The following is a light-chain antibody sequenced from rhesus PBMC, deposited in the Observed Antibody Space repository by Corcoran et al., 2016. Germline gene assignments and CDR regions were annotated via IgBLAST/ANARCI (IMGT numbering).Light chain of an antibody. Sequence: QSVLTQPPSMSGAPGQRVPLSCTGSASNIGADFYVQWYQQLPGTAPKLLIFENYKRPSGISDRFSGSQSGTSASLSTTGLQSDDEADYFCQSYDNRLSAYIFGTGTRLTVL. J-gene: IGLJ1*01. CDR3: QSYDNRLSAYI. CDR2: ENY. CDR1: ASNIGADFY. V-gene: IGLV1S1*01.